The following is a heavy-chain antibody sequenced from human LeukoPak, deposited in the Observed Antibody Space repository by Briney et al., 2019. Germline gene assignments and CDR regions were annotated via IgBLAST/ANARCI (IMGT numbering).Heavy chain of an antibody. CDR3: ARHSSSYGSGTYWHGMDV. D-gene: IGHD3-10*01. CDR1: GGSITSSGYY. Sequence: PSETLSLTCAVSGGSITSSGYYWAWIRQPPGKGLDYIGNIHYTDSALYNPSLQSRATILVDTSKDQFSLKLTPVTAADTAVYYCARHSSSYGSGTYWHGMDVWGQGTTVTVSS. V-gene: IGHV4-39*01. J-gene: IGHJ6*02. CDR2: IHYTDSA.